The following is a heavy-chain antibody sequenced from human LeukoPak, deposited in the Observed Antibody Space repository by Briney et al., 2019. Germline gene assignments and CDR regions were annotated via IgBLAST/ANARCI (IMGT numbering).Heavy chain of an antibody. CDR1: GFTFEDYA. D-gene: IGHD6-6*01. J-gene: IGHJ4*02. CDR3: AKELFGTSFGGYYFFDY. V-gene: IGHV3-43*02. CDR2: ISGNGGGT. Sequence: GGSLRLSCAASGFTFEDYAIDWVRQAPGKGLEWVSRISGNGGGTYYADSVKGRFTISRDNSKNSLYLQMNSLRTEDTALYYCAKELFGTSFGGYYFFDYWGQGTLVTVSS.